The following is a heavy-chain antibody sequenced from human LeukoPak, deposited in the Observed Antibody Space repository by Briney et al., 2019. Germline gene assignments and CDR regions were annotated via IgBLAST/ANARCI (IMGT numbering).Heavy chain of an antibody. V-gene: IGHV3-30*18. CDR1: GFTFSSYG. CDR2: ISYDGSNK. Sequence: PGGSLRLSCAASGFTFSSYGMHWVRQAPGKGLEWVAVISYDGSNKYYADSVKGRFTISRDNSKNTLYLQMNSLRAEDTAVYYCAKGGYPQRNAEYFQHWGQGTLVTVSS. D-gene: IGHD1-1*01. CDR3: AKGGYPQRNAEYFQH. J-gene: IGHJ1*01.